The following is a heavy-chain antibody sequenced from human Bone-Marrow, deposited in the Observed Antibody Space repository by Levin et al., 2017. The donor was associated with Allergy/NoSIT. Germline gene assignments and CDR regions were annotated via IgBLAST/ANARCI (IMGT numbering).Heavy chain of an antibody. V-gene: IGHV1-69*13. CDR3: ARDRGYSSGWYRKGFDP. J-gene: IGHJ5*02. D-gene: IGHD6-19*01. Sequence: SVKVSCKASGGTFSSYAISWVRQAPGQGLEWMGGIIPIFGTANYAQKFQGRVTITADESTSTAYMELSSLRSEDTAVYYCARDRGYSSGWYRKGFDPWGQGTLVTVSS. CDR2: IIPIFGTA. CDR1: GGTFSSYA.